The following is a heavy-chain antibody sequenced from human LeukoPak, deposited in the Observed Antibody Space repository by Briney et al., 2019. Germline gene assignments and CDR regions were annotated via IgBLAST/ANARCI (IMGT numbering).Heavy chain of an antibody. V-gene: IGHV3-7*01. J-gene: IGHJ4*02. CDR2: IKQDGSEK. CDR1: GFTFSNSW. CDR3: ARAIYGGPFDY. D-gene: IGHD4-17*01. Sequence: GGSLRLPCAGSGFTFSNSWMSWVRQAPGKGLGCVANIKQDGSEKHYVDSVKGRFTISRDNAENSVYLQMNSLRAEDTAVYYCARAIYGGPFDYWGQGILVTVSS.